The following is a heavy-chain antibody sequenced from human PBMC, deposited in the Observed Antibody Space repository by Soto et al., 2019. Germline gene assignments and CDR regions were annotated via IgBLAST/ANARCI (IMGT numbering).Heavy chain of an antibody. CDR3: ARKYTSSWYNWFAP. V-gene: IGHV4-4*02. J-gene: IGHJ5*02. D-gene: IGHD6-13*01. CDR1: GGSISSSNW. CDR2: IYHSGST. Sequence: SETLSLTCAVSGGSISSSNWWTWVRQPPGKGLEWIGEIYHSGSTNYNPSLKSRVTMSVDKSKNQFSLWLSSVTAADTAVYYCARKYTSSWYNWFAPRGQGTLVTVS.